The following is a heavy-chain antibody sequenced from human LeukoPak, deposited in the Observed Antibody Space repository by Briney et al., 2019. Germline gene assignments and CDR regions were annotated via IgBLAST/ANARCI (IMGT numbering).Heavy chain of an antibody. D-gene: IGHD2-2*01. CDR1: GFTFSSYG. CDR3: ARDRRYCSSTSCYQYWFDP. V-gene: IGHV3-33*01. CDR2: IWYDGSNK. Sequence: KPGRSLRLSCAASGFTFSSYGMHWVRQAPGKGLEWVAVIWYDGSNKYYADSVEGRFTISRDNSKNTLYLQMNSLRAEDTAVYYCARDRRYCSSTSCYQYWFDPGAREPWSPSPQ. J-gene: IGHJ5*02.